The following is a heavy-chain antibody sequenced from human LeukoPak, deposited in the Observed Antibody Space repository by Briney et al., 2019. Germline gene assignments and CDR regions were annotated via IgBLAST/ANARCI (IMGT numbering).Heavy chain of an antibody. CDR3: ARVDDRGHYSDSSGPRKLFDY. CDR1: GYTFTDYY. D-gene: IGHD3-22*01. J-gene: IGHJ4*02. V-gene: IGHV1-2*03. Sequence: LGASVKVSCKTSGYTFTDYYLHWVRQAPGQGLEWMGWINSNDGGTNYAQNFQDRVTMTRDTSITTAYMELSRLRSDDTAVYYCARVDDRGHYSDSSGPRKLFDYWGQGTLVTVSS. CDR2: INSNDGGT.